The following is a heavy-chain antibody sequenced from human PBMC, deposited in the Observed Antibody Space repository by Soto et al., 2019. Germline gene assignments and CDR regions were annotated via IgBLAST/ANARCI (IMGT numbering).Heavy chain of an antibody. D-gene: IGHD3-3*01. V-gene: IGHV5-10-1*01. CDR2: IDPSDSYT. CDR3: ARGTQKMSGNRWYYGRGV. Sequence: GESLKISCKGSGYSFTSYWISWVRQMPGKGLEWMGRIDPSDSYTNYSPSFQGHVTISADKSISTAYLQWSSLKASDTAMYYCARGTQKMSGNRWYYGRGVWGQGTRVTVSS. CDR1: GYSFTSYW. J-gene: IGHJ6*02.